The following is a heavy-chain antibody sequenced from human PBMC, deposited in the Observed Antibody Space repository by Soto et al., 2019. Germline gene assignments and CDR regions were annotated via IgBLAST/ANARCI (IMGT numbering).Heavy chain of an antibody. CDR2: IFPLVGPT. CDR3: ARGFYCSGGKWYHGGWCVP. D-gene: IGHD2-15*01. Sequence: QGQLVQSGAEMKEPGSSVKVSCKASGGIFSNYAISWVREAPGQGLQWMGVIFPLVGPTHLAQKFQGRLTITADEFTSTVYMELSRLRSEDTARSYCARGFYCSGGKWYHGGWCVPWGQGTLVTVSS. V-gene: IGHV1-69*12. CDR1: GGIFSNYA. J-gene: IGHJ5*02.